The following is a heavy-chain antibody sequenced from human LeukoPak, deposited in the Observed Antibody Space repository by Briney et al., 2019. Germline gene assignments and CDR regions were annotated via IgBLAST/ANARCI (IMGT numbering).Heavy chain of an antibody. CDR1: GYTFTSHD. Sequence: ASVKVSCKASGYTFTSHDISWVRQATGQGPEWMGWMNPNTGNAGNGPKFQGRVTMTRNTSVSTAYMELRSLRSDDTAVYYCARGGGITIAYWGQGTLVTVSS. D-gene: IGHD3-16*01. CDR3: ARGGGITIAY. J-gene: IGHJ4*02. CDR2: MNPNTGNA. V-gene: IGHV1-8*01.